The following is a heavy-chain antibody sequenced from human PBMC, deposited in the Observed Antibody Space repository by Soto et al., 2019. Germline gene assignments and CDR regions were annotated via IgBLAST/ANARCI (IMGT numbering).Heavy chain of an antibody. Sequence: SSETLSLTCTVSGVSISSYYWSWIRQPPGKGLEWIGYIYYSGSTNYNPSLKSRVTISVDTSKNQFSLKLSSVTAADTAVYYCAREVDGEYYFDYWGQGTLVTVS. CDR2: IYYSGST. J-gene: IGHJ4*02. CDR1: GVSISSYY. CDR3: AREVDGEYYFDY. D-gene: IGHD3-9*01. V-gene: IGHV4-59*01.